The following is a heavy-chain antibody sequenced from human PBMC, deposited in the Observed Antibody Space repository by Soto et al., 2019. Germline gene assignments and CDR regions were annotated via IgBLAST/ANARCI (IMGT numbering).Heavy chain of an antibody. D-gene: IGHD2-15*01. CDR1: GFTFGSYG. CDR2: ISYDGSNK. J-gene: IGHJ4*02. V-gene: IGHV3-30*03. Sequence: PGGSLRLSCAASGFTFGSYGMHWVRQAPGKGLEWVAVISYDGSNKYYADSVKGRFTISRDNSKNTLYLQMNSLRAEDTAVYYCAAYCSGGSCYSRSPTYWGQGTLVTVSS. CDR3: AAYCSGGSCYSRSPTY.